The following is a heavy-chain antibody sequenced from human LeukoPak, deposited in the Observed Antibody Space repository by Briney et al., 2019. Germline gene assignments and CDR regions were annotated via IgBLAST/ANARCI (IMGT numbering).Heavy chain of an antibody. J-gene: IGHJ5*02. D-gene: IGHD3-3*01. V-gene: IGHV3-15*01. Sequence: GGSLRLSCAASGFTFSNAWMSWVRQAPGKGLEWVGRIKSKTDGGTTDYAAPVKGRFTISRDDSKNTLYLQMNSLKTEDTAVSYCWPFFGGFTVPWGQGTLVTVSS. CDR2: IKSKTDGGTT. CDR3: WPFFGGFTVP. CDR1: GFTFSNAW.